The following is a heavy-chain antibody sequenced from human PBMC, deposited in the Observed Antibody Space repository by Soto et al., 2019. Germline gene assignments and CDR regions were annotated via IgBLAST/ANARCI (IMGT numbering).Heavy chain of an antibody. V-gene: IGHV4-4*02. D-gene: IGHD2-2*01. CDR2: IFHSGST. Sequence: SETLSLTCAVSGASISSSNWWSWVRQPPGKGLEWIGEIFHSGSTNYNPSLKSRVTISVDKSKNQFSLKLNSVTAADTAVYYCARHGDVVPAAIDVWGEGTTVTVSS. CDR1: GASISSSNW. CDR3: ARHGDVVPAAIDV. J-gene: IGHJ6*04.